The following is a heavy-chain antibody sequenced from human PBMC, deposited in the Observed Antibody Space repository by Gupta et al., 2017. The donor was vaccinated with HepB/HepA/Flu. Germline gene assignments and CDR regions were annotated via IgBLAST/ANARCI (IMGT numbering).Heavy chain of an antibody. CDR1: GFTFSSYE. CDR2: ISSSGSTI. CDR3: ARGSPDTAMVIYYYYGLDV. V-gene: IGHV3-48*03. D-gene: IGHD5-18*01. J-gene: IGHJ6*02. Sequence: EVQLVESGGGLVQPGGSLRLSCAASGFTFSSYEMNWVRQAPGKGLEWVSYISSSGSTIYYADSVKGRFTISRDNAKNSLYLQMNSLRAEDTAVYYCARGSPDTAMVIYYYYGLDVWGQGTTVTVSS.